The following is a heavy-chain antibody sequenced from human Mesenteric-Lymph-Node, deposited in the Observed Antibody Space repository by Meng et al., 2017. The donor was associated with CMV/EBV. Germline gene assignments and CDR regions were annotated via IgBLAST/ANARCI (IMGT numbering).Heavy chain of an antibody. V-gene: IGHV3-43*01. D-gene: IGHD2-15*01. J-gene: IGHJ5*02. Sequence: GGSLRLSCAASGFISDENTMHWVRQAPGKGLEWVSLITWDSVSTYYADSVKGRFTISRDNSKNTLYLQMNSLRTADTAMYYCARTTSSATRWFDPWGQGTLVTVSS. CDR2: ITWDSVST. CDR3: ARTTSSATRWFDP. CDR1: GFISDENT.